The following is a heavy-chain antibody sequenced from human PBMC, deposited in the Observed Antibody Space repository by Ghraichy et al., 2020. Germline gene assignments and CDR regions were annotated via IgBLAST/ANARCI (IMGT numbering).Heavy chain of an antibody. V-gene: IGHV1-8*03. D-gene: IGHD3-10*01. J-gene: IGHJ4*02. CDR3: ARNLYGSGIFED. CDR1: GYTFSTYD. CDR2: MSPSSRNT. Sequence: ASVKVSCKASGYTFSTYDINWVRQATGQGLEWMGWMSPSSRNTGYAQKFQGRVTITRDTSINTAYMELSSLRSEDTAVYYCARNLYGSGIFEDWGQGTLVTVSS.